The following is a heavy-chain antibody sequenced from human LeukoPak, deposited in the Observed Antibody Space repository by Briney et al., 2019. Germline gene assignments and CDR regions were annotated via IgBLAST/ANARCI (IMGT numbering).Heavy chain of an antibody. Sequence: PSETLSLTCTVSGGSISTSNYYWGWIRQPPGKGLEWIGNIFYSGSTYYSPSLKSRVTISVDTSKNQFSLKLSSVTAADTAVYYCARRIVRATLRWFDPWGQGTLVTVSS. D-gene: IGHD1-26*01. CDR2: IFYSGST. J-gene: IGHJ5*02. CDR1: GGSISTSNYY. CDR3: ARRIVRATLRWFDP. V-gene: IGHV4-39*07.